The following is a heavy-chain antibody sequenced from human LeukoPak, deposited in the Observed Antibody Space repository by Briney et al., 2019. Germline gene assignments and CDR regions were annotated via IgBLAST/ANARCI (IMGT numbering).Heavy chain of an antibody. V-gene: IGHV3-11*04. CDR2: ISSSGSTI. CDR1: GFTFSDYY. J-gene: IGHJ3*02. Sequence: KPGGSLRLSCAASGFTFSDYYMTWIRQAPGKGLEWVSYISSSGSTIYYADSVKGRFTISRDNAKNSLYLQMNSLRAEDTAMYYCARDGYSSGWYVSWAFDIWGQGTMVTVSS. D-gene: IGHD6-19*01. CDR3: ARDGYSSGWYVSWAFDI.